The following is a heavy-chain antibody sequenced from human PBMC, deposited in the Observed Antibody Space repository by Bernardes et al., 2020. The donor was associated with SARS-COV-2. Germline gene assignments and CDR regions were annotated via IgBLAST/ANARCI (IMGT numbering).Heavy chain of an antibody. CDR1: GGSFSAFY. CDR3: ARVPMTTVTIFDY. CDR2: INHSGST. Sequence: SETLSLTRAVYGGSFSAFYWSWIRQPPGKGLEWIGEINHSGSTNYNPSLKSRVTMSADTSKNQFSLKLNSVTAADTAVYYCARVPMTTVTIFDYWGQGTLVTVSS. D-gene: IGHD4-17*01. V-gene: IGHV4-34*01. J-gene: IGHJ4*02.